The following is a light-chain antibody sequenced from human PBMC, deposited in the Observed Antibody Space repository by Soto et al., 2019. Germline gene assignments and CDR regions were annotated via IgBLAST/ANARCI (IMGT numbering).Light chain of an antibody. CDR3: QHYISNSPT. CDR1: QSISSW. CDR2: DAS. J-gene: IGKJ1*01. V-gene: IGKV1-5*01. Sequence: DIQMTQSPSTLAASVGDRVTITCRASQSISSWLAWYQQKPGRAPDLLIYDASNLESGVPSRFSGSGSGTEFTLTISSLQPDDFATYYCQHYISNSPTFGQGTKVEIK.